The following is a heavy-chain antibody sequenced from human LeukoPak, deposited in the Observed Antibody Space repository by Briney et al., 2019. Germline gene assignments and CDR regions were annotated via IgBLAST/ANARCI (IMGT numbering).Heavy chain of an antibody. CDR3: ARDSGDYDILTGI. CDR1: GFTFSTNW. V-gene: IGHV3-7*01. J-gene: IGHJ4*02. D-gene: IGHD3-9*01. CDR2: IKQDGSET. Sequence: GGSLRLSCAASGFTFSTNWMTWVRQAPGKGLEWVATIKQDGSETYYVDSVKGRFTISRDNARNSLYLQMNSLRAEDTAVYYCARDSGDYDILTGIWGQGTLVTVSS.